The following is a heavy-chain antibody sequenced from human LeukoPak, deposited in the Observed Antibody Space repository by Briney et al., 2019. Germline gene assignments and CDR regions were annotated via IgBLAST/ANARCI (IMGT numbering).Heavy chain of an antibody. V-gene: IGHV4-34*01. CDR1: GGSFSGYY. CDR3: ARISGSYSSY. D-gene: IGHD1-26*01. Sequence: SETLSLTCTVYGGSFSGYYWHWIRQPPGKGLEWIGEINHSGSTNYNPSLKSRVTISLDTYKNQFSLQLSSVTAADTAVYYCARISGSYSSYWGQGTLVTVSS. CDR2: INHSGST. J-gene: IGHJ4*02.